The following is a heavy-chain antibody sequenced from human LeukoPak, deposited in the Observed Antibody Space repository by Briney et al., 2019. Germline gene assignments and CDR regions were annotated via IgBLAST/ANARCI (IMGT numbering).Heavy chain of an antibody. D-gene: IGHD3-16*01. Sequence: SETLSLTCTVSGGSLNSDYWSWIRQPPGKGLEWIGYIYHSGGTYYNPSLESRVTVSVDTSKKHFSLKLTSVTAADTAVYYCARVGGFHLQFDPWGQGTLVAVSS. CDR1: GGSLNSDY. CDR2: IYHSGGT. J-gene: IGHJ5*02. CDR3: ARVGGFHLQFDP. V-gene: IGHV4-59*01.